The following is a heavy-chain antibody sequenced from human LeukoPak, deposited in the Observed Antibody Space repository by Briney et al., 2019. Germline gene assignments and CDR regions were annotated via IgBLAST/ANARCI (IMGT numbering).Heavy chain of an antibody. Sequence: GASVKVSCKASGYTFTSYGISWVRQAPGQGLEWMGWISAYNGNTNYAQKLQGRVTMTTDTSTSTAYMELRSLRSDDTAVYYCARKAHLYSSGSQREAFDIWGQGTMVTVSS. CDR2: ISAYNGNT. V-gene: IGHV1-18*01. D-gene: IGHD6-19*01. J-gene: IGHJ3*02. CDR3: ARKAHLYSSGSQREAFDI. CDR1: GYTFTSYG.